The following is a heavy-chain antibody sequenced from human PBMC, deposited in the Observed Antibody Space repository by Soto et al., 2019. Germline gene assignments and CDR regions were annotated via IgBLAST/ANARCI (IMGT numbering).Heavy chain of an antibody. Sequence: PSATLSLSCTFSGGSISSSSYYWGWIRQPPGKGLEWFGSIYYSGSTYYNPSLKSRVTISVDTSKNQFSLKLSSVTAADTAVYYCARHVEAYVSGSYPTVHTDHWFDPWGQGTLVTVS. CDR3: ARHVEAYVSGSYPTVHTDHWFDP. V-gene: IGHV4-39*01. D-gene: IGHD3-10*01. J-gene: IGHJ5*02. CDR2: IYYSGST. CDR1: GGSISSSSYY.